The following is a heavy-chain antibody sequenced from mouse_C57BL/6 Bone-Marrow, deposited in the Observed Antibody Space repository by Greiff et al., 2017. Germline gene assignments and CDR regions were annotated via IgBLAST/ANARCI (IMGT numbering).Heavy chain of an antibody. CDR2: INPNNGGT. D-gene: IGHD1-1*01. V-gene: IGHV1-26*01. CDR1: GYTFTDYY. CDR3: ARRGYGSSYAMDY. Sequence: VQLKESGPELVKPGASVKISCKASGYTFTDYYMNWVKQSHGKSLEWIGDINPNNGGTSYNQKFKGKATLTVDKSSSTAYMELRSLTSEDSAVYYCARRGYGSSYAMDYWGQGTSVTVSS. J-gene: IGHJ4*01.